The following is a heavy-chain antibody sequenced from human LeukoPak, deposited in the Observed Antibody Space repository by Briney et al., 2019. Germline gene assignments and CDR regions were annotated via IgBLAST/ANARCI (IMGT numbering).Heavy chain of an antibody. J-gene: IGHJ6*03. CDR1: GGTFSSYA. D-gene: IGHD2-8*01. Sequence: ASVKVSCKASGGTFSSYAISWVRQAPGQGLEWMGGIIPIFGTANYAQKFQGRVTITADESTSTAYMGLSSLRSEDTAVYYCAALVWPPYYYYYYMDVWGKGTTVTVSS. CDR3: AALVWPPYYYYYYMDV. CDR2: IIPIFGTA. V-gene: IGHV1-69*13.